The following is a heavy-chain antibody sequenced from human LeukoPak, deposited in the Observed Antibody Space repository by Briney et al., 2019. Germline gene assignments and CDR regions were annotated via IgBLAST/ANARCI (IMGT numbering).Heavy chain of an antibody. V-gene: IGHV1-46*01. Sequence: GASVKVSCKAFGYTFTSNYMHRVRQAPGQGPEWMGVISPSGGSTTYAQKSQGRVTLTRDMSTSTDYLELSSLRSEDTAVYYCARDNSVRDEAWWFNPWGQGTLVTVSS. CDR2: ISPSGGST. D-gene: IGHD5-24*01. J-gene: IGHJ5*02. CDR3: ARDNSVRDEAWWFNP. CDR1: GYTFTSNY.